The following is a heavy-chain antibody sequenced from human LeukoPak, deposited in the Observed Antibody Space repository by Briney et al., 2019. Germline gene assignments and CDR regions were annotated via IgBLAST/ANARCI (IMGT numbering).Heavy chain of an antibody. CDR1: GFTFSSYW. D-gene: IGHD3-10*01. CDR3: ARYFGDPQGMDV. CDR2: INSDGSST. J-gene: IGHJ6*02. Sequence: GGPLRLSCAASGFTFSSYWMHWVRQAPGKGLVWVSRINSDGSSTSYADSVKGRFTISRDNAKNTLYLQMNSLRAEDTAVYYCARYFGDPQGMDVWGQGTTVTVSS. V-gene: IGHV3-74*01.